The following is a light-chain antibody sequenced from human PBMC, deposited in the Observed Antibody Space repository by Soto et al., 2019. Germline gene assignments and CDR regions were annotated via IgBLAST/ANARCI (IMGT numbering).Light chain of an antibody. Sequence: DIVMTQSPDSLAVSLGERATINCKSSQNLLFRSNNENYLAWYQQKPGQPPKLLLHWASTRKSGVPDRFSGSGSGTDFTLTISSQQAEDVAVYYCQQYYNTPYTFGQGTKLEIK. CDR3: QQYYNTPYT. CDR2: WAS. CDR1: QNLLFRSNNENY. J-gene: IGKJ2*01. V-gene: IGKV4-1*01.